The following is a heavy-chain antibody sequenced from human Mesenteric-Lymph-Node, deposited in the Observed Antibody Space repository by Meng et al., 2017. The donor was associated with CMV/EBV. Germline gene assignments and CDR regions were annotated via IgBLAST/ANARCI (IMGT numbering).Heavy chain of an antibody. CDR3: ARGGNYPNYYFDY. J-gene: IGHJ4*02. D-gene: IGHD1-7*01. V-gene: IGHV3-11*06. CDR1: GFTFSDHY. Sequence: AASGFTFSDHYMTWIREAPGKGLGWVSYISTSSRYTNYADSVKGRFTISRDNAKNSLYLQMNRLRAEDTAVYYCARGGNYPNYYFDYWGQGTLVTVSS. CDR2: ISTSSRYT.